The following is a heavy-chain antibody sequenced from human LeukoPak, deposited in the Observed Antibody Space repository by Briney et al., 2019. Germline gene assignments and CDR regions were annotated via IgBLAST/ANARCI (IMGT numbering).Heavy chain of an antibody. CDR1: GFTFGDYA. CDR2: IRSKAYGGTT. V-gene: IGHV3-49*04. Sequence: GGSLRLSCTASGFTFGDYAMSWVRQAPGKGLEWVGFIRSKAYGGTTEYAASVKGRFTISRDDSKSIAYLQMNSLRPEDTAVYYCAKDDAWLQFGDWGRGTLVIVSS. J-gene: IGHJ4*02. D-gene: IGHD5-24*01. CDR3: AKDDAWLQFGD.